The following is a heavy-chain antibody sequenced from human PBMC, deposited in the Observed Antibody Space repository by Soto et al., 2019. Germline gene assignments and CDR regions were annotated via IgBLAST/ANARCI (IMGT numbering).Heavy chain of an antibody. CDR2: IHPGASDT. CDR1: GYSFTTYW. CDR3: AGHDPTYYNFYVLDV. J-gene: IGHJ6*02. Sequence: GQYLKISCKSYGYSFTTYWIACVRQMPWKGLEWMGLIHPGASDTRYSPSFQGQVTISADRSISTAYLQWRSLTASDTAMYYCAGHDPTYYNFYVLDVWGQGTTDTVSS. V-gene: IGHV5-51*01.